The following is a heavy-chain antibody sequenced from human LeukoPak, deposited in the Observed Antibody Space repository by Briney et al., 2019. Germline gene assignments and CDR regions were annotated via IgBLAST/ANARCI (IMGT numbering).Heavy chain of an antibody. CDR2: IIPIFGTA. Sequence: ASVKVSCKASGGTFSSYAISWVRQAPGQGLEWMGGIIPIFGTANYAQKFQGRVTITADESTSTAYMELSSLRSEDTAVYYCARETYDSSGYKPLDYWGQGTLVTVSS. D-gene: IGHD3-22*01. CDR1: GGTFSSYA. V-gene: IGHV1-69*13. J-gene: IGHJ4*02. CDR3: ARETYDSSGYKPLDY.